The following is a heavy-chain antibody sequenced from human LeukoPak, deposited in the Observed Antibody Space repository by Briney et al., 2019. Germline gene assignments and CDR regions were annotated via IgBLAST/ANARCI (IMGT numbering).Heavy chain of an antibody. J-gene: IGHJ5*02. CDR1: GGAISSYY. V-gene: IGHV4-59*12. CDR2: IYYSGST. CDR3: ARRLTQYDCFDP. Sequence: SETLSLTCSVSGGAISSYYWSWIRQPPGKGLEWIGYIYYSGSTNYNPSLKSRVTISVDTSKNQFSLHLNSVTPEDTAVYYCARRLTQYDCFDPWGQGILVTVSS. D-gene: IGHD2-2*01.